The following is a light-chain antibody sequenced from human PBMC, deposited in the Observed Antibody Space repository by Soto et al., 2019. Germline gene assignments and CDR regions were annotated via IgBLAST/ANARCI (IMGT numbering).Light chain of an antibody. V-gene: IGKV3-15*01. CDR1: QSVGSN. CDR2: GVS. Sequence: EIVMTQSPATLSVSPGERASLSCRASQSVGSNLAWFQQKPGQAPRLLISGVSTRATGIPARFSGSGSGTDFTLTISSLQAEDFASYYCQQLRSYPSTFGGGTKVDIK. CDR3: QQLRSYPST. J-gene: IGKJ4*01.